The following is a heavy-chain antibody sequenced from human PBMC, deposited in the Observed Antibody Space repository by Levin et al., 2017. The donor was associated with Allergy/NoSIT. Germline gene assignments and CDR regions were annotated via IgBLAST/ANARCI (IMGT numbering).Heavy chain of an antibody. D-gene: IGHD2-21*01. CDR3: ARELWDGGPSDY. CDR1: GYTFTSHY. Sequence: ASVKVSCKSYGYTFTSHYIHWVRQAPGQGLEWMGMINPNGGSTTYAQIFQGRVTMTRDTSTNTVYMEVNSLRSEDTAMYYCARELWDGGPSDYWGQGTLVTVSS. V-gene: IGHV1-46*01. J-gene: IGHJ4*02. CDR2: INPNGGST.